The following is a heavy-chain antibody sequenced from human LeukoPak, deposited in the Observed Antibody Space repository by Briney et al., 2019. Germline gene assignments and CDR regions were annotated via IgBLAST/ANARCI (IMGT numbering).Heavy chain of an antibody. V-gene: IGHV4-59*01. J-gene: IGHJ4*02. CDR2: MYYTGNT. Sequence: PSEALSLTCTVSGGSISSYYWSWIRQPPGKGLEWIGYMYYTGNTNYNPSLKSRVTISVDTSKNQFSLKLSSVTAADTAVYYCARVGDYALKDWGQGTLVTVSS. D-gene: IGHD3-16*01. CDR3: ARVGDYALKD. CDR1: GGSISSYY.